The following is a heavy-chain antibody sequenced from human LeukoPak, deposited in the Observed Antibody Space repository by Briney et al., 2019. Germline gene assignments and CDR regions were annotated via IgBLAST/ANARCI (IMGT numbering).Heavy chain of an antibody. CDR3: VRGVATVVNRFDY. CDR2: IYHSGTT. D-gene: IGHD5-12*01. J-gene: IGHJ4*02. CDR1: GYSISSGYY. V-gene: IGHV4-38-2*01. Sequence: SETPSLTCAVSGYSISSGYYWGWIRQPPGKGLEWIGSIYHSGTTYYNSSLKSRVTISVDTSKNQFSLNLNSVTAADTAVYYCVRGVATVVNRFDYWGQGTLVTVSS.